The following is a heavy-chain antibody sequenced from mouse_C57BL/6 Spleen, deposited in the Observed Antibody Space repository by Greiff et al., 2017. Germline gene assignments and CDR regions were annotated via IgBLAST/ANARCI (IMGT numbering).Heavy chain of an antibody. CDR1: GYSFTSCYY. D-gene: IGHD2-5*01. CDR2: ISYDGSN. J-gene: IGHJ3*01. CDR3: ARDSNYSNTRFAD. V-gene: IGHV3-6*01. Sequence: VQLKESEPGLVKPSQSLSLTCSVTGYSFTSCYYWNWIRQFPGNKLEWMGYISYDGSNNYNPSLKNRSSITRDTSKNQFFLKLNSVTTEDTATYYCARDSNYSNTRFADRGQGTLVTVSA.